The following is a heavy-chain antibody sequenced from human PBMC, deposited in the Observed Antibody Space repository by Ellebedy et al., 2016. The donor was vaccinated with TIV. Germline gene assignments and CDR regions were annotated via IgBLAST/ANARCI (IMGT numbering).Heavy chain of an antibody. CDR2: MNPSGGNT. J-gene: IGHJ3*02. CDR3: ARTVAGPYEAFEI. D-gene: IGHD6-19*01. V-gene: IGHV1-46*01. Sequence: AASVKVSCKASGYSFTDYYMHWVRQAPGQGLEWMGIMNPSGGNTIYAEKVQGRVTLTRDTSTTTIYMELSRLTSEDTAVYYCARTVAGPYEAFEIWGQGTMVTVSS. CDR1: GYSFTDYY.